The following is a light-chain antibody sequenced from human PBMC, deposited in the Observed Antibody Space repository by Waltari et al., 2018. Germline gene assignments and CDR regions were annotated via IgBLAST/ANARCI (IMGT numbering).Light chain of an antibody. J-gene: IGKJ2*01. Sequence: RARERHTIICLAWYQQKPRQAARLLLYGASSRSASIPEWLSGSRSATTVTLTISSLQHEDYSMYYCQQQESTILFTFGQGTKLEIK. CDR1: ERHTIIC. CDR3: QQQESTILFT. CDR2: GAS. V-gene: IGKV3-20*01.